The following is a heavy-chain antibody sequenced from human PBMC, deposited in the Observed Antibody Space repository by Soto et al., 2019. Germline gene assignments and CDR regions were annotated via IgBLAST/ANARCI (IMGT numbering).Heavy chain of an antibody. Sequence: SVKVSCKASGGTFSSYAISWVRQAPGQGLEWMGGIIPIFGTANYAQKFQGRVTITADESTSTAYMELSSLRSEDTAVYYCARVAASYYDSSGYCDYWGQGTLVTVSS. CDR3: ARVAASYYDSSGYCDY. CDR1: GGTFSSYA. V-gene: IGHV1-69*13. CDR2: IIPIFGTA. J-gene: IGHJ4*02. D-gene: IGHD3-22*01.